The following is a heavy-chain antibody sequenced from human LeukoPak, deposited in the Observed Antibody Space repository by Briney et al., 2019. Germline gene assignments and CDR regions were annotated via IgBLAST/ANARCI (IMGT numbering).Heavy chain of an antibody. Sequence: GASVKVSCKASGGTLSSYAISWVRQAPGRGVEWMGRTIPILGIAKYEQKFQGRVTITADKATSTAYMELSSLRSEDTAVYYCAQGRIPSVSYYYGMDVWGQGTTVSVSS. CDR1: GGTLSSYA. D-gene: IGHD2-15*01. CDR3: AQGRIPSVSYYYGMDV. CDR2: TIPILGIA. J-gene: IGHJ6*02. V-gene: IGHV1-69*04.